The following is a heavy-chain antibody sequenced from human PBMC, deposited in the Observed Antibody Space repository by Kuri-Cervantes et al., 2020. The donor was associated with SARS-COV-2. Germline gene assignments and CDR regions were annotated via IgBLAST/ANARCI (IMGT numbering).Heavy chain of an antibody. CDR3: AKDPPPAGY. Sequence: GESLKISCAASGFTFSSYWMHWVRQAPGKGLVWVSRINSDGSSTSYADSVKGRFTVSRDNAKNTLYLQMNSLRAEDTAVYYCAKDPPPAGYWGQGTLVTVSS. J-gene: IGHJ4*02. V-gene: IGHV3-74*01. CDR1: GFTFSSYW. CDR2: INSDGSST.